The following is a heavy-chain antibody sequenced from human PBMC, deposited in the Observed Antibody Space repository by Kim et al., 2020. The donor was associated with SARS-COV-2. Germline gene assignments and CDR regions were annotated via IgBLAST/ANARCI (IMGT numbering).Heavy chain of an antibody. J-gene: IGHJ4*02. D-gene: IGHD5-18*01. V-gene: IGHV3-7*01. Sequence: GGSLRLSCAASGFTFSSYWMSWVRQAPGKGLEWVANIKQDGSETYYVDSVKGRFTISRDNSKNSLYLQMNSLRAEDTAVYYCARALRPFGYSYGTYYFDYWGQGTLVTGSS. CDR1: GFTFSSYW. CDR3: ARALRPFGYSYGTYYFDY. CDR2: IKQDGSET.